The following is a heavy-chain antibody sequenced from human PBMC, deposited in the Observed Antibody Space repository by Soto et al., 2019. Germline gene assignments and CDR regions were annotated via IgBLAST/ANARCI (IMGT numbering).Heavy chain of an antibody. J-gene: IGHJ6*02. CDR3: AKDGAYYDFWSGYYDYYYYYGMDV. D-gene: IGHD3-3*01. V-gene: IGHV3-30*18. CDR1: GFTFSSYG. Sequence: GGSLRLSCAASGFTFSSYGMHWVRQAPGKGLEWVAVMSYDGSNKYYADSVKGRFTISRDNSKNTLYLQMNSLRAEDTAVYYCAKDGAYYDFWSGYYDYYYYYGMDVWGQGTTVTVSS. CDR2: MSYDGSNK.